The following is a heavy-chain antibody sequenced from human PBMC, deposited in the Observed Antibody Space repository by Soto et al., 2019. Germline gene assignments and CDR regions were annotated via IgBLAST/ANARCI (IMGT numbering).Heavy chain of an antibody. D-gene: IGHD6-19*01. J-gene: IGHJ2*01. V-gene: IGHV3-30*18. CDR1: GFTFSSYG. CDR3: AKEGYCSGWSVSRYFDL. Sequence: QVQLVESGGGVVQPGRSLRLSCAASGFTFSSYGMHWVRQAPGKGLEWVAVISYDGSNKYYADSVKGRFTISRDNSKNTLYLQMNSLRAEDTAVYYCAKEGYCSGWSVSRYFDLWGRGTLVTVSS. CDR2: ISYDGSNK.